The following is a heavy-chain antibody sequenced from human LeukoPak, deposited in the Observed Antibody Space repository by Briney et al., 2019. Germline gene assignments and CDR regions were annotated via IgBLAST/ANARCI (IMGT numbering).Heavy chain of an antibody. CDR1: DDLISNYY. Sequence: PSETLSLTCTVSDDLISNYYWSWIRQPPGKGLEWIGYIYYTGDTSYNPSLKSRTTISIDMSESQLSLKLNSVTAADTAVYFCAGNVATAGPDYFGYWGQGILVTVSS. J-gene: IGHJ4*02. CDR2: IYYTGDT. CDR3: AGNVATAGPDYFGY. D-gene: IGHD6-13*01. V-gene: IGHV4-59*01.